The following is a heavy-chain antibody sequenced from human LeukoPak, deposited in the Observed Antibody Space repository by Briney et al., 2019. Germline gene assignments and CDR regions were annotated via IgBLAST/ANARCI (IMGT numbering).Heavy chain of an antibody. CDR2: IYYSGST. V-gene: IGHV4-59*01. CDR1: GGSISSYY. D-gene: IGHD3-10*01. J-gene: IGHJ3*02. CDR3: ARDPGYYGSGNAFDI. Sequence: PSETLSLTCTVSGGSISSYYWSWIRQPPGKGLEWIGYIYYSGSTNYNPSLKSRVTISVDTSKNQFSLKLSSVTAADTAVYYCARDPGYYGSGNAFDIWGQGTMVTVSS.